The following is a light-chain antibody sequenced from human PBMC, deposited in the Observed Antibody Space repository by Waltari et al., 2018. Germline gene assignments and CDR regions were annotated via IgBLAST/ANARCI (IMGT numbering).Light chain of an antibody. CDR3: CTFTSSGTWV. V-gene: IGLV2-23*01. CDR2: GAT. Sequence: QSALTQPASVSGSPGQSIPISCPSDVGPYHLVSWYQQRPGTAPKLKIYGATKRPSGVSDRFSGSKSVNTASLTISGLQAEDEADYYCCTFTSSGTWVFGGGTKLTVL. J-gene: IGLJ2*01. CDR1: SDVGPYHL.